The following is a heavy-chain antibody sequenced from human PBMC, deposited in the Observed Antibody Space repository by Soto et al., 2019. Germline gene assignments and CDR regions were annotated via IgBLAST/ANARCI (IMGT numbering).Heavy chain of an antibody. CDR3: AKEAYDSSGEKDY. J-gene: IGHJ4*02. CDR1: GFTFSSYG. CDR2: ISYDGSNK. D-gene: IGHD3-22*01. V-gene: IGHV3-30*18. Sequence: GGSLRLSCAASGFTFSSYGMHWVRQAPGKGLEWVAVISYDGSNKYYADSVKGRFTISRDNSKNTLYLQMNSLRAEDTAVYYCAKEAYDSSGEKDYWGQGTLVTVSS.